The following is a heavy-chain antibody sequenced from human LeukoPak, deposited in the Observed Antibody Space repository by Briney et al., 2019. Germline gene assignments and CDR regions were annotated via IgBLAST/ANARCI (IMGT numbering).Heavy chain of an antibody. CDR2: IYYSGST. J-gene: IGHJ3*02. V-gene: IGHV4-30-4*08. CDR3: ARVPALIDI. Sequence: SETLSLTCTVSGGSISSGDYYWSWSRQPPGKGLEWIGYIYYSGSTYYNPSLKSRVTISVDTSKNQFSLRLSSVTAADTAVYYCARVPALIDIWGQGTMVTVSS. D-gene: IGHD2-2*01. CDR1: GGSISSGDYY.